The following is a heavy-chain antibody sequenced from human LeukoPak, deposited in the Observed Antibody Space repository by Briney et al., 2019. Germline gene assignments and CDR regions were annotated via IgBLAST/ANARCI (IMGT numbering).Heavy chain of an antibody. CDR1: GDSISSYY. V-gene: IGHV4-59*08. CDR3: AGHGGGSYRHEYDY. CDR2: IYYSGST. J-gene: IGHJ4*02. Sequence: SETLSLTFTVSGDSISSYYWSWIRQPPGKGLEWIGYIYYSGSTNYNPSLKSRVTISVDTSKNQFSLKLSSVTAADTAVYYCAGHGGGSYRHEYDYWGQGTLVTVSS. D-gene: IGHD1-26*01.